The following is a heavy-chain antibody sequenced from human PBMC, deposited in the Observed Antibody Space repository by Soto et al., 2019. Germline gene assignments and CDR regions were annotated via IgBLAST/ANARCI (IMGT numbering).Heavy chain of an antibody. CDR2: ISNSGKIR. Sequence: QVHLEESGGGLVKPGGSLRLSCIASGFTFSDYYMSWIRQAPGKGLEWVADISNSGKIRHHADSVEGRFTISRDNARDSLYLQMNSLRPEDSAIYYCARDHGGGGLTLESWGQGTRVTVSS. CDR1: GFTFSDYY. V-gene: IGHV3-11*01. J-gene: IGHJ4*02. CDR3: ARDHGGGGLTLES. D-gene: IGHD3-16*01.